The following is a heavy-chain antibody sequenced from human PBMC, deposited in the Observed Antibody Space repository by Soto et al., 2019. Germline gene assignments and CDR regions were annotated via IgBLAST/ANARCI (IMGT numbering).Heavy chain of an antibody. CDR3: ADGSGSYSGY. D-gene: IGHD3-10*01. Sequence: SETLSLTCAVYGGSFSGYYWSWIRQPPGKGLEWIGEINHSGSTNYNPSLKSRVTISVDTSKNQFSLKLSSVTAADTAVYYCADGSGSYSGYWGQGTLVTVSS. CDR2: INHSGST. CDR1: GGSFSGYY. J-gene: IGHJ4*02. V-gene: IGHV4-34*01.